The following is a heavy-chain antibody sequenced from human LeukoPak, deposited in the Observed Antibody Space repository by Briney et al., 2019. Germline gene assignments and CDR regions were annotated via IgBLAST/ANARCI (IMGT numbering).Heavy chain of an antibody. CDR2: IYYSGST. J-gene: IGHJ3*02. CDR1: GGSISSSSYY. CDR3: VRAPWRSDAFDM. D-gene: IGHD3-3*01. V-gene: IGHV4-39*07. Sequence: SETLSLTCTVSGGSISSSSYYWGWIRQPPGKGLEWIGSIYYSGSTYYNPSLKSRVTISVDTSKNQFSLKLSSVTAADTAVYYCVRAPWRSDAFDMWGQGTMVTVSS.